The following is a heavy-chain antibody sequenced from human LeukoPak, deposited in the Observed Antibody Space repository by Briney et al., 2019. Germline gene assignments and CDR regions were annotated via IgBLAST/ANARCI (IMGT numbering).Heavy chain of an antibody. D-gene: IGHD3-16*01. V-gene: IGHV4-59*01. CDR2: IYHSGST. J-gene: IGHJ4*02. CDR1: GGSISSYY. CDR3: ARGAYIPDS. Sequence: SETLSLTCTVSGGSISSYYWSWIRQPPGKGLEWIGYIYHSGSTNYNPSLESRVTMYVDTSKNQISPKLSSVTAADTAVYYCARGAYIPDSWGQGTLVTVSS.